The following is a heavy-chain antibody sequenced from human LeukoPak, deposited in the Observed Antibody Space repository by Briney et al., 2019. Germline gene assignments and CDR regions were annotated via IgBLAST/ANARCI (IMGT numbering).Heavy chain of an antibody. CDR1: GFIFSSYR. V-gene: IGHV3-48*01. CDR2: ISSSSTTI. Sequence: GGSLRLSCVGSGFIFSSYRINWVRQAPGKGLEWISYISSSSTTIYYADSVKGRFTISRDDAKNSLYLQMNSLRAEDTAVYYCAREFGSWGQGTLVTVSS. J-gene: IGHJ4*02. CDR3: AREFGS.